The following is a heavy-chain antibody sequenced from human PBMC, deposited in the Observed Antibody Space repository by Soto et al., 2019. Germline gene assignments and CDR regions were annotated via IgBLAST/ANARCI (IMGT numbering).Heavy chain of an antibody. CDR3: ARVDTAMVTASY. D-gene: IGHD5-18*01. V-gene: IGHV1-18*01. CDR1: GYSFSSYA. J-gene: IGHJ4*02. CDR2: ISAHNGKT. Sequence: QVQLVQSGAEVKKPGASVKVSCKASGYSFSSYAISWVRQAPGQGLEWMGWISAHNGKTNYRQKLQGRVTMTTDTSTSTAYMELRSLRSDDTAVYYCARVDTAMVTASYWGQGTLVTVSS.